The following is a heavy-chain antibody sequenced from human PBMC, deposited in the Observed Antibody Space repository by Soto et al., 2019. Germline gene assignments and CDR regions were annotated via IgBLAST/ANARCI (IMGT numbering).Heavy chain of an antibody. CDR2: ITGNGIST. J-gene: IGHJ6*02. D-gene: IGHD3-3*01. V-gene: IGHV3-23*01. CDR1: GFTFSSYA. Sequence: EEQLLESGGGLVQPGGSLRLSCAASGFTFSSYAMSWVRQAPGKGLDWVSAITGNGISTYYADSVKGRFTISRDNSKNTLSLQMNCLRAEDTAVYYCAKHNSIFGVESFYYGMAVWGQGTTVAVSS. CDR3: AKHNSIFGVESFYYGMAV.